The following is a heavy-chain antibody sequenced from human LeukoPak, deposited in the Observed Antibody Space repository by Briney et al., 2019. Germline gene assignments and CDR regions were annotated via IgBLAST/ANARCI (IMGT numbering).Heavy chain of an antibody. V-gene: IGHV5-51*01. CDR1: GYTFSYFY. J-gene: IGHJ4*01. Sequence: GESLKISCKGSGYTFSYFYIDWVRQMPGKGLEGMGIIYPGDSGARYSPSFQGQVTISVDKTINTTYLQWSSLKASDTAMYYFARVDTIPVFDYWGHRKLVTVSS. CDR2: IYPGDSGA. D-gene: IGHD5-18*01. CDR3: ARVDTIPVFDY.